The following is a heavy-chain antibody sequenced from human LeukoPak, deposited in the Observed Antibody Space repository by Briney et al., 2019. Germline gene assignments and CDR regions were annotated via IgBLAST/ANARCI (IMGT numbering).Heavy chain of an antibody. Sequence: ASVKVSCKASGYTFTGYYMHWVRQAPGQGLEWMGWINPNSGGTNYAQKFQGRVTMTRDTSISTAYMELSRLRSDDTAVYYCAILVVPAAIPPLFDYWGQGTLVTVSS. CDR1: GYTFTGYY. CDR3: AILVVPAAIPPLFDY. V-gene: IGHV1-2*02. J-gene: IGHJ4*02. CDR2: INPNSGGT. D-gene: IGHD2-2*01.